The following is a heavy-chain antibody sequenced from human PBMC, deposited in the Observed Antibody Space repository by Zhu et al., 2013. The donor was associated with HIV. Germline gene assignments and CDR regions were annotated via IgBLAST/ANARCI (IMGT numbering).Heavy chain of an antibody. CDR1: GGTFSSYA. V-gene: IGHV1-69*01. J-gene: IGHJ6*02. D-gene: IGHD2-2*01. CDR3: ARDHVVVVPAAKIRGYYYYYGMDV. CDR2: IIPIFGTA. Sequence: QVQLVQSGAEVKKPGSSVKVSCKASGGTFSSYAISWVRQAPGQGLEWMGGIIPIFGTANYAQKFQGRVTITADESTSTAYMELSSLRSEDTAVYYCARDHVVVVPAAKIRGYYYYYGMDVWGQGTTVTVSS.